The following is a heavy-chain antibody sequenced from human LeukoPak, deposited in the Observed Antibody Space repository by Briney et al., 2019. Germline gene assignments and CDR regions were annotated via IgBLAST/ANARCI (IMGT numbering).Heavy chain of an antibody. V-gene: IGHV1-69*13. J-gene: IGHJ6*02. CDR2: IIPIFGTA. D-gene: IGHD3-16*01. Sequence: ASVKVSCKASGNSISNYAVSWVRQAPGQGFEWMGGIIPIFGTADYAQKFQGRVTITADQSTSTTYMALNSLKSEDTATYYCTTRACHAGGCSSGFYYYYGLHFWGQGTTVSVSS. CDR1: GNSISNYA. CDR3: TTRACHAGGCSSGFYYYYGLHF.